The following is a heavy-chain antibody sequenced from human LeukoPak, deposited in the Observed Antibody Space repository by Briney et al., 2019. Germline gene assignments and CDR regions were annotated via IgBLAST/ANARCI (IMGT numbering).Heavy chain of an antibody. CDR1: GGSISSYY. CDR3: ARLVRDGYNSKGWFDP. J-gene: IGHJ5*02. D-gene: IGHD5-24*01. CDR2: IYYSGST. Sequence: SETLSLTCTVSGGSISSYYWNWIRQPPGKGLEWIAYIYYSGSTDYNPSLKSRVTISIHTSKNQLSLKLSSVTAADTAVYYCARLVRDGYNSKGWFDPWGQGTLVTVSS. V-gene: IGHV4-59*08.